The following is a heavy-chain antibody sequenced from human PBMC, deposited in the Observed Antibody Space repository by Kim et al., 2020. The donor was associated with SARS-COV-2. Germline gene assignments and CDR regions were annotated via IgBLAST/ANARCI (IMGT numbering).Heavy chain of an antibody. Sequence: SETLSLTCAVSGGSISSSNWWSWVRQPPGKGLEWIGEIYHSGSTNYNPSLKSRVTISVDKSKNQFSLKLSSVTAADTAVYYCARARQSVGATTFDYWGQGTLVTVSS. CDR2: IYHSGST. V-gene: IGHV4-4*02. J-gene: IGHJ4*02. CDR1: GGSISSSNW. D-gene: IGHD1-26*01. CDR3: ARARQSVGATTFDY.